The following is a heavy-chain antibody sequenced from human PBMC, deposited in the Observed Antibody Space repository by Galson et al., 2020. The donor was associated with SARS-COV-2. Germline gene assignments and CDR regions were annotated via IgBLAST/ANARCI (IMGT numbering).Heavy chain of an antibody. D-gene: IGHD3-22*01. CDR3: AKTHYYDSSGYYPNFDY. V-gene: IGHV3-23*01. CDR1: GFTFSSYA. J-gene: IGHJ4*02. Sequence: GESLKISCAASGFTFSSYAMSWVRQAPGKGLGWVSAISGSGGSTYYADSVKGRFTISRDNSKNTLYLQMNSLRAEDTAVYYCAKTHYYDSSGYYPNFDYWGQGTLVTVSS. CDR2: ISGSGGST.